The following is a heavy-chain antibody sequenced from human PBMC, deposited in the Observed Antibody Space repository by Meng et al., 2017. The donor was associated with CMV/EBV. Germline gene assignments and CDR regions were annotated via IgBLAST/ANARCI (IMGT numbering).Heavy chain of an antibody. CDR1: GGSIRSKSYY. V-gene: IGHV4-39*01. J-gene: IGHJ1*01. D-gene: IGHD2-2*01. CDR2: IYYSGST. Sequence: SETLSLTCTVSGGSIRSKSYYWGWIRQPPGKGLEWIGSIYYSGSTYYNPSLKSRATISVDTSKNQFSLKLSSVTAADTAMYYCARQVDCSSASCYGWDWGQGTLVTVSS. CDR3: ARQVDCSSASCYGWD.